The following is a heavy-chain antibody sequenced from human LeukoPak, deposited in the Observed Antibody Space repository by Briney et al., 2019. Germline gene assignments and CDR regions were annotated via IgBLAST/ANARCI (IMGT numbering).Heavy chain of an antibody. J-gene: IGHJ5*02. D-gene: IGHD3-22*01. CDR2: IYSGGST. CDR1: GFTVSNNY. V-gene: IGHV3-53*01. Sequence: GGSLRLSCAASGFTVSNNYMSWVRQAPGKGLEWVSVIYSGGSTYYADSVKGRFTISRDNSKNTLYLQMNSLRDEDTAVYYCAKFRDSRGPGRGFDPWGQGTLVTVSS. CDR3: AKFRDSRGPGRGFDP.